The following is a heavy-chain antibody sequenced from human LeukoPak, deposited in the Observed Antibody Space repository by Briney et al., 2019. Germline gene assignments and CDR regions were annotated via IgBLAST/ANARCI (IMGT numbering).Heavy chain of an antibody. D-gene: IGHD4-17*01. CDR3: AKDRVTVTPHLDY. J-gene: IGHJ4*02. CDR2: ISDSGDGT. Sequence: GGSLRLSCAASGFTFRTYATSWVRQAPGKGLEWVSGISDSGDGTYYAESVKGRFTISRDNSKNTLYLQMNSLRAEDTAVYYCAKDRVTVTPHLDYWGQGTLVTVSS. V-gene: IGHV3-23*01. CDR1: GFTFRTYA.